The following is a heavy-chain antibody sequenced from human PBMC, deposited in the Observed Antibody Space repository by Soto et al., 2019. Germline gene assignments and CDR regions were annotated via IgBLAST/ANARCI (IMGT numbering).Heavy chain of an antibody. CDR3: ARDPRSIETPGSFDY. CDR2: ISPYNGHI. CDR1: GYPFTSFA. Sequence: QLVQSGAEVKTPGASVRVSCKASGYPFTSFAINWVRQAPGQGLEWMGWISPYNGHIKYAQKFQDRVSMTTDSSTSTAYMELRSLGSEDTAVYFCARDPRSIETPGSFDYWGQGTLVTVSS. J-gene: IGHJ4*02. D-gene: IGHD2-15*01. V-gene: IGHV1-18*04.